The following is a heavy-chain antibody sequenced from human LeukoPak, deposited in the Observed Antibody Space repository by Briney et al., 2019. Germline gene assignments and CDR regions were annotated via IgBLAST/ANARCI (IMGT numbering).Heavy chain of an antibody. V-gene: IGHV4-34*01. J-gene: IGHJ6*03. D-gene: IGHD1-26*01. CDR3: ARGNSGSHWGDHYFYMDV. CDR1: GGSFRGYF. Sequence: SETLSLTCAVYGGSFRGYFWDWVRQTPGKGLEWLGEITHNGGTNYMPSLSGRVSVFQDVSKNQFSLKLSSVTAADTGVYYCARGNSGSHWGDHYFYMDVWGKGTTVIVSS. CDR2: ITHNGGT.